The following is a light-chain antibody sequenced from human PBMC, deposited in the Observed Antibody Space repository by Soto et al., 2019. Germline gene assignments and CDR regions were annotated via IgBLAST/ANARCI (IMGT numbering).Light chain of an antibody. V-gene: IGLV8-61*01. CDR2: NTN. CDR3: VLYLGSGICV. J-gene: IGLJ3*02. CDR1: FDSVSTSYY. Sequence: QAVVTQEPSFSVSPGGTVTLTCGLSFDSVSTSYYPSWYQQTPGQSPRTLIYNTNTRSFGVPGRFSGSILGNKAALTITGAQADDESHYYCVLYLGSGICVFGGGTKVTVL.